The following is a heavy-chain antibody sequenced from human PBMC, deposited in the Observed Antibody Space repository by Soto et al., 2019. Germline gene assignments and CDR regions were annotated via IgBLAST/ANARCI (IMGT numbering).Heavy chain of an antibody. J-gene: IGHJ4*02. CDR1: GFTFTRYS. CDR2: ISSTTNYI. Sequence: GSLRLSCAASGFTFTRYSMNWVRQAPGKGLEWVSSISSTTNYIYYGDSMKGRFTISRDNAKNSLYLEMDSLRAEDTAVYYCARESEDLTSNFDYWGQGTLVTVSS. CDR3: ARESEDLTSNFDY. V-gene: IGHV3-21*06.